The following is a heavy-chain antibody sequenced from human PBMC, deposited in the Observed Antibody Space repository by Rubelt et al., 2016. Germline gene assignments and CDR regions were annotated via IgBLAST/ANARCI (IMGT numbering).Heavy chain of an antibody. D-gene: IGHD2-15*01. J-gene: IGHJ3*02. V-gene: IGHV4-34*11. CDR3: ARLEVGAFDI. CDR1: GGSFSGYF. CDR2: IYYSGST. Sequence: QVQLQQWGAGLLKPSETLSLTCAVYGGSFSGYFWSWIRQPPGKGLAWIGYIYYSGSTNYNPSRKIRVTISVDTAKNQFSLKLSSVTAADTAVYYCARLEVGAFDIWGQGTMVTVSS.